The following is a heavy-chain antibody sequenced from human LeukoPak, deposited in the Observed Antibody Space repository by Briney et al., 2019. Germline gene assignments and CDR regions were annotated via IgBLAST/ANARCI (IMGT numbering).Heavy chain of an antibody. CDR2: IIPIFGTA. V-gene: IGHV1-69*13. CDR1: GGTFSSYA. CDR3: ARDHVYDFWSGYLDYYYYGMDV. J-gene: IGHJ6*02. Sequence: GASVNVSCKASGGTFSSYAISWVRQAPGQGLEWMGGIIPIFGTANYAQKFQGRVTITADESTSTAYMELSSLRSEDTAVYYCARDHVYDFWSGYLDYYYYGMDVWGQGTTVTVSS. D-gene: IGHD3-3*01.